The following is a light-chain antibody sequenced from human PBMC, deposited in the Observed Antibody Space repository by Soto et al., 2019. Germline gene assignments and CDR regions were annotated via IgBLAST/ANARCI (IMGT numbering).Light chain of an antibody. Sequence: DIVLTQSPATLSLSPGEGATLSCRASQSVRTYLAWYQLKPGQVPRLLIYDASNRATGVPARFSGSGSGTDFSLTISSLEPEDFAVYYCQQRYSWPPLTFGGGTRVEIK. V-gene: IGKV3-11*01. CDR2: DAS. CDR3: QQRYSWPPLT. CDR1: QSVRTY. J-gene: IGKJ4*01.